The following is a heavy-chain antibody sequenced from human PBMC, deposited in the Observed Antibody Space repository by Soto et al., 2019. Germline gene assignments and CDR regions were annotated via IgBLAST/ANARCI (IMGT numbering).Heavy chain of an antibody. CDR3: ARGYSRGGYYYYYMDV. Sequence: ETLSLTCTVSGGSISSYYWSWIRQPPGKGLEWIGYIYYSGSTNYNPSLKSRVTISVDTSKNQFSLKLSSVTAADTAVYYCARGYSRGGYYYYYMDVWGKGTTVTVSS. V-gene: IGHV4-59*01. CDR2: IYYSGST. J-gene: IGHJ6*03. D-gene: IGHD2-15*01. CDR1: GGSISSYY.